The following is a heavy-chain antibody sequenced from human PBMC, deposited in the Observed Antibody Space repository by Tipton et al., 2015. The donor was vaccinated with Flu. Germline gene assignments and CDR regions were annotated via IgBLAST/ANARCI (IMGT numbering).Heavy chain of an antibody. D-gene: IGHD2/OR15-2a*01. CDR2: IHHSGTT. CDR3: ARSGDFYLNWFDP. Sequence: LRLSCTVSGGSISGYYWGWIRQPPGKRLEWMGHIHHSGTTNYNPSLKSRVTMSADSPKNQLSLKLTSVTAADTAVYYCARSGDFYLNWFDPWGQGTLVTFSS. CDR1: GGSISGYY. J-gene: IGHJ5*02. V-gene: IGHV4-59*01.